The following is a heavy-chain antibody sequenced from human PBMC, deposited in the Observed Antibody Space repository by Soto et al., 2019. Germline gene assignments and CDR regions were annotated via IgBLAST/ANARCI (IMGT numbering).Heavy chain of an antibody. J-gene: IGHJ6*02. Sequence: QVQLVESGGGVVQPGRSLRLSCAASGFTFSSYGMHWVRQAPGKGLDWVAVIWYDGSNKYYADSVKGRFTISRDNSKNTLYLQMSRLRSEDTAVYYCARDPEYIVVVVAGTGYYYYGMAVWGQGTTVTVCS. CDR2: IWYDGSNK. CDR1: GFTFSSYG. V-gene: IGHV3-33*01. CDR3: ARDPEYIVVVVAGTGYYYYGMAV. D-gene: IGHD2-15*01.